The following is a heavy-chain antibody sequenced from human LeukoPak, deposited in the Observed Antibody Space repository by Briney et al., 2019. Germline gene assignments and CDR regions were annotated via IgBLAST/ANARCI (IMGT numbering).Heavy chain of an antibody. V-gene: IGHV3-74*01. CDR2: INSDGSRT. CDR1: GFSFISYW. CDR3: ARENYGGNPFGY. Sequence: PGGSLARERAASGFSFISYWIHWVRQAPGKGLVWVSRINSDGSRTSYGDPVKGRFTISRDNGKNTLYMQMNSLRAEDTAVYYCARENYGGNPFGYCGQGTLVTVSS. J-gene: IGHJ4*02. D-gene: IGHD4-23*01.